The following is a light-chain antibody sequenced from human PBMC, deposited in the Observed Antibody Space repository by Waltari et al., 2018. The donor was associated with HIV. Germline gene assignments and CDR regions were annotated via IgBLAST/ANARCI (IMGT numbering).Light chain of an antibody. V-gene: IGLV2-14*01. Sequence: QSALTQPVSVSGSPGQSLTISCPGTSSDFGGYIYVSGYQQHPGKAPKLMLYEVSNRPSGVSNRFSGSKSGNTASLTISGLQAEDEADYYCSSYTSSSVLFGGGTKVTVL. CDR3: SSYTSSSVL. J-gene: IGLJ2*01. CDR2: EVS. CDR1: SSDFGGYIY.